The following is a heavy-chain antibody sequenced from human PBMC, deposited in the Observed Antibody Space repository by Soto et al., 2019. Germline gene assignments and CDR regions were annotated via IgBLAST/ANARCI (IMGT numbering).Heavy chain of an antibody. Sequence: EVQLLESGGGLVHPGGSLSLSCAASAFTFNNYAMSWVRQAPGKGLEWVSGIGGSGRTTYYADSVKGLFTISRDNSNNTLLLQMNSLRAEDTAVYYCAKSRYSDSSGDCYDYWGQGTLVTVSS. CDR1: AFTFNNYA. V-gene: IGHV3-23*01. CDR2: IGGSGRTT. D-gene: IGHD3-22*01. CDR3: AKSRYSDSSGDCYDY. J-gene: IGHJ4*02.